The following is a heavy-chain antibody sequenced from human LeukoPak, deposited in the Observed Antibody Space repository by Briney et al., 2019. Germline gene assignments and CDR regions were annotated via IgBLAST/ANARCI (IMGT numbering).Heavy chain of an antibody. J-gene: IGHJ4*02. Sequence: GRSLRLSCAASGFTFDDYAMHWVRQAPGKGLEWVSGISWNSGSIGYADSVKGRFTISRDNAKNSLYLQMNSLRVEDTAVYYCAKEGRSLQTYWGQGTLVTVSS. V-gene: IGHV3-9*01. CDR1: GFTFDDYA. CDR2: ISWNSGSI. D-gene: IGHD5-24*01. CDR3: AKEGRSLQTY.